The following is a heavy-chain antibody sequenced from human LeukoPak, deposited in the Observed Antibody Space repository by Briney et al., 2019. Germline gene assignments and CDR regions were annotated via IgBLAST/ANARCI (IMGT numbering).Heavy chain of an antibody. V-gene: IGHV3-11*01. Sequence: GGSLRLSCAASGFTFSDYYMSWIRQAPGKGLEGISYISSSGSTIYYADSVKGRFIISRDNARNSLYLQMNSLRAEDTAVYYCARERAIASLRPYYFDYWGQGTLVTVSS. CDR3: ARERAIASLRPYYFDY. D-gene: IGHD6-6*01. J-gene: IGHJ4*02. CDR2: ISSSGSTI. CDR1: GFTFSDYY.